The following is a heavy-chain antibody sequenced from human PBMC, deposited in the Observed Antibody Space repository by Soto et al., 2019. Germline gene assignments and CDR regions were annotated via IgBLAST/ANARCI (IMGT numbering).Heavy chain of an antibody. Sequence: SEDLLLTSAVYGGSFSGDYWSWIRQPLGKGLEWIGEINHSGSTNYNPSLKSRVTISVDTSKNQFSLKLSSVTAADTAVYYCAREDGDYGEFVGYWGQGTLVPVSS. D-gene: IGHD4-17*01. V-gene: IGHV4-34*01. J-gene: IGHJ4*02. CDR3: AREDGDYGEFVGY. CDR1: GGSFSGDY. CDR2: INHSGST.